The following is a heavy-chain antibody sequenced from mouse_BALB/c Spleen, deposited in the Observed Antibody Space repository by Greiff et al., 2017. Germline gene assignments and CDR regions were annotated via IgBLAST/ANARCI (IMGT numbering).Heavy chain of an antibody. CDR2: ISCYNGAT. J-gene: IGHJ4*01. CDR1: GYSFTGYY. D-gene: IGHD2-3*01. V-gene: IGHV1S34*01. Sequence: LVKTGASVKISCTASGYSFTGYYMHWVKQSHGKSLEWIGYISCYNGATSYNQKFKGKATFTVDTSSSTAYMQFNSLTSEDSAVYYCALYDGYYRGAMDYWGQGTSVTVSS. CDR3: ALYDGYYRGAMDY.